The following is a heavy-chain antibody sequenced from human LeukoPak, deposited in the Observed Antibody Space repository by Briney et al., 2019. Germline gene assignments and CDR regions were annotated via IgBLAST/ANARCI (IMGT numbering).Heavy chain of an antibody. D-gene: IGHD1-1*01. CDR1: GFTFSTYN. J-gene: IGHJ4*02. CDR2: IKSRDPDM. V-gene: IGHV3-21*01. Sequence: NPGGSLRLSCAASGFTFSTYNMNWVRQATGKGLEWVSSIKSRDPDMYYADSVKGRFTISRDNAKNSLDLQMNSLRAEDTAVYYCTRGGLYNNDYWGQGTLVTVSS. CDR3: TRGGLYNNDY.